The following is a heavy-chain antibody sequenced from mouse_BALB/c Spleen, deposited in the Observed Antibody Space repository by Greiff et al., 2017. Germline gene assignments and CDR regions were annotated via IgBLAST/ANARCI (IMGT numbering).Heavy chain of an antibody. D-gene: IGHD1-1*01. CDR2: INSNGGST. V-gene: IGHV5-6-3*01. J-gene: IGHJ4*01. Sequence: EVLLVESGGGLVQPGGSLKLSCAASGFSFSSYGMSWVRQTPDKRLELVATINSNGGSTYYPDSVKGRFTISRDNAKNTLYLQMSSLTSEDTAMYYCARWDYYGSSYAMDYWGQGTSVTVSS. CDR1: GFSFSSYG. CDR3: ARWDYYGSSYAMDY.